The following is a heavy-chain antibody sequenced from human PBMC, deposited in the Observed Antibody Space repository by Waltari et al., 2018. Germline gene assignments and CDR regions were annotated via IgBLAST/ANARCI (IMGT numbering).Heavy chain of an antibody. CDR1: GYSISSGYY. J-gene: IGHJ6*02. CDR2: IYHSGST. CDR3: ARDTVTTNANVYYYGMDV. V-gene: IGHV4-38-2*02. D-gene: IGHD4-17*01. Sequence: QVQLQQWGAGLLKPSETLSLTCAVSGYSISSGYYWGWLRQPPGKGLEWIGSIYHSGSTYYNPSLKSRVTISVDTSKNQFSLKLSSVTAADTAVYYCARDTVTTNANVYYYGMDVWGQGTTVTVSS.